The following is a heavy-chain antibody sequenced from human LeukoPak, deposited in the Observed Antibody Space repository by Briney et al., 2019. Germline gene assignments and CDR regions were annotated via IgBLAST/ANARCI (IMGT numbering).Heavy chain of an antibody. CDR2: ISSSSSTI. CDR3: WRRADIVVVPAAHRDYYYYYYMDV. CDR1: GFSFSSYS. Sequence: GGSLRLSCAASGFSFSSYSLNWVRQAPGKGLEGVSYISSSSSTIYYADSAKGRFTISRDNTNNSLYLQLNSLRAEDTGVYYCWRRADIVVVPAAHRDYYYYYYMDVWGKGTTVTVSS. D-gene: IGHD2-2*01. V-gene: IGHV3-48*01. J-gene: IGHJ6*03.